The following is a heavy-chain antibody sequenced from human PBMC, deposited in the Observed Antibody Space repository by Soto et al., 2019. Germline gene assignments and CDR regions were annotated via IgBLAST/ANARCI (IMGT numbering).Heavy chain of an antibody. Sequence: QVQLVQSGAEVKKPGASVKVSCKASGYTFTSYAMHCVRQAPGQRLEWMGWINAGNGNTKYSQKFQGRVTITRDTSASTAYMELSSLRSEDTAVYYCARDRPVVVPAAIPIGPDYWGQGTLVTVSS. CDR2: INAGNGNT. D-gene: IGHD2-2*02. V-gene: IGHV1-3*01. J-gene: IGHJ4*02. CDR3: ARDRPVVVPAAIPIGPDY. CDR1: GYTFTSYA.